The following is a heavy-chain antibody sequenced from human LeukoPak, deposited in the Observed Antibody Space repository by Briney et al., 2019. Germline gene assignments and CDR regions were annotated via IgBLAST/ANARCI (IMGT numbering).Heavy chain of an antibody. J-gene: IGHJ4*02. D-gene: IGHD3-10*01. Sequence: GGSLRLSCAASGFTFDDYAMHWVRQPPGKGLEWVSGINGNSARIGYADSVKGRFTISRDNAKNSLYLQMNSLRAEDTALYYCAKDKGSSGSYEPFDYWGQGTLVTVSS. V-gene: IGHV3-9*01. CDR3: AKDKGSSGSYEPFDY. CDR1: GFTFDDYA. CDR2: INGNSARI.